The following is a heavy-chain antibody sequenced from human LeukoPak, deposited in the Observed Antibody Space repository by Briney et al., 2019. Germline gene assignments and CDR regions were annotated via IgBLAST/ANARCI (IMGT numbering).Heavy chain of an antibody. J-gene: IGHJ6*04. D-gene: IGHD3-10*02. Sequence: PGGTLRLSCTASGFTFSGYGMSWVRQAPGKGLEWVSSISSSGGSTYYADSVKGRFTISRDNAKGTLYLQMSSLRAEDTAVYYCAELGITMIGGVWGKGTTVTISS. CDR2: ISSSGGST. CDR1: GFTFSGYG. V-gene: IGHV3-23*01. CDR3: AELGITMIGGV.